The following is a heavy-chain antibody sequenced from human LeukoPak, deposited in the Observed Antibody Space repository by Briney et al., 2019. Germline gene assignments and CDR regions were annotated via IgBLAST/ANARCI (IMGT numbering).Heavy chain of an antibody. CDR1: GFTLSSHY. CDR2: IYRGGNT. D-gene: IGHD1-26*01. Sequence: PGGPLTLSCAPSGFTLSSHYTSWVRQAPGKGLEWVSVIYRGGNTYYADSVKGRFTISRDNSKNTLYLQMNSLRAEDTAVYYCAKERSGSLDAFDIWGQGTMVTVSS. CDR3: AKERSGSLDAFDI. V-gene: IGHV3-53*01. J-gene: IGHJ3*02.